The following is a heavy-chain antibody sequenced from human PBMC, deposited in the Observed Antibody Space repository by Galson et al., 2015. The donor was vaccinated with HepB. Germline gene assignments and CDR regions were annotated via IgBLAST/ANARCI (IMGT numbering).Heavy chain of an antibody. CDR1: GFTFSSYA. Sequence: SLRLSCAASGFTFSSYAMHWVRQAPGKGLEWVAVISYDGSNKYYADSVKGRFTISRDNSKNTLYLQMNSLRAEDTAVYYCARETSGSYGNWGQGTLVTVSS. V-gene: IGHV3-30-3*01. CDR2: ISYDGSNK. J-gene: IGHJ4*02. D-gene: IGHD1-26*01. CDR3: ARETSGSYGN.